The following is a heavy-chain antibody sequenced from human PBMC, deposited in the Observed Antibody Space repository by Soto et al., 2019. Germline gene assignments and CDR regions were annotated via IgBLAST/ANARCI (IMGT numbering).Heavy chain of an antibody. J-gene: IGHJ4*02. V-gene: IGHV3-23*01. CDR2: ISGGGDFI. CDR3: ARAQLKDGDYLCAD. Sequence: EVQLLESGGALVQPGGSLRLSCTASGFTFSNYAMNWVRQAPGKRPEWVSVISGGGDFIYYADYAKGRFTISRDNSKNTLHLQMSSLRADDTAVYYCARAQLKDGDYLCADWGQGTLVTVSS. D-gene: IGHD4-17*01. CDR1: GFTFSNYA.